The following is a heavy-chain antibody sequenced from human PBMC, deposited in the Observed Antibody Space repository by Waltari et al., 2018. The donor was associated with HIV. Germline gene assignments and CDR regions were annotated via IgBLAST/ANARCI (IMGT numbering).Heavy chain of an antibody. D-gene: IGHD5-18*01. V-gene: IGHV4-34*01. CDR3: ARGGYNSGFSWFDP. CDR1: CGSFSGFY. Sequence: QVQLHQWGAALLQPSETLSLTCGASCGSFSGFYWTWIRQPPGKGLAWVGEINHSGNSNYNSSLKSRVTISVDSSRKQFSLRLTSLTAADTAVYYCARGGYNSGFSWFDPWGRGTLVTVSS. J-gene: IGHJ5*02. CDR2: INHSGNS.